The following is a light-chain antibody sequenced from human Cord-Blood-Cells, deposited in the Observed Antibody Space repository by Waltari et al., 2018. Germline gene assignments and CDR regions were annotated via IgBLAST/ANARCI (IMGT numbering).Light chain of an antibody. V-gene: IGLV2-14*01. CDR1: SSHVGGYNF. CDR2: EVS. J-gene: IGLJ1*01. CDR3: SSYTSSSTLYV. Sequence: QSALTQPASVSGSPGQSITISYTGTSSHVGGYNFVAWYQQHPGKAPKLMIYEVSNRPSGVSNRFSGSKSGNTASLTISGLQAEDEADYYCSSYTSSSTLYVFGTGTKVTVL.